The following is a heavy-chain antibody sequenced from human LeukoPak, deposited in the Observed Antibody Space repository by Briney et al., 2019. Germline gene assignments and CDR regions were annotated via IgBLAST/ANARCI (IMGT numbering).Heavy chain of an antibody. V-gene: IGHV3-53*05. J-gene: IGHJ5*02. D-gene: IGHD4-17*01. CDR2: IYSGGST. CDR3: ARDATGDGDLES. Sequence: GGSLRLSCAASGFTVSSNYMSWVRQAPGKGLEWVSVIYSGGSTYYADSVKGRFTISRDNSKNTLYLQMNSLRSEDTAVYYSARDATGDGDLESWDQGTLVTVSP. CDR1: GFTVSSNY.